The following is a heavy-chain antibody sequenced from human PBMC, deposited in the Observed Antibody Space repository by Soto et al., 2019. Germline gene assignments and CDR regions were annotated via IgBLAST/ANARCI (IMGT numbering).Heavy chain of an antibody. V-gene: IGHV4-59*01. CDR1: GGSISSYY. CDR2: IYYSGST. Sequence: QVQLQESGPGLVKPSETLSLTSTVSGGSISSYYWSWIRQPPGKGLEWIGYIYYSGSTNYNPSLKSRVTISVDTSKNQFSLKLSSVTAADTAVYYCARQQTTTVVDYWGQGTLVTVSS. J-gene: IGHJ4*02. CDR3: ARQQTTTVVDY. D-gene: IGHD4-17*01.